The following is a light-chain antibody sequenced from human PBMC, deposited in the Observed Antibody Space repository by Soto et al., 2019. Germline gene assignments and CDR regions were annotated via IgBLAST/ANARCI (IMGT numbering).Light chain of an antibody. CDR3: QQYDRSPRT. J-gene: IGKJ1*01. CDR1: QSVSSY. Sequence: EIVLTQSPGTLSLSPGERSTLSCRASQSVSSYLAWYQQKPGQAPRLLIYDASNTATGIPARFSGSGSGTDFTLTISRLEPEDFAVYYCQQYDRSPRTFGQGTKVDIK. V-gene: IGKV3-20*01. CDR2: DAS.